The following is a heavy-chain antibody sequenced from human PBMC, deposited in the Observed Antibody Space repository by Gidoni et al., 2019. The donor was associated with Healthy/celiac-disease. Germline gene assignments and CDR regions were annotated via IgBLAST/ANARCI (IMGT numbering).Heavy chain of an antibody. CDR1: GFTFSSYG. CDR2: IWYDGSNK. D-gene: IGHD2-2*01. V-gene: IGHV3-33*01. CDR3: ARDIGVVPAANHAFDI. Sequence: QVQLVESGGGVVQPGRSLRLSCAASGFTFSSYGMHWVRQAPGKGLEWVAVIWYDGSNKYYADSVKGRFTISRDNSKNTLYLQMNSLRAEDTAVYYCARDIGVVPAANHAFDIWGQGTMVTVSS. J-gene: IGHJ3*02.